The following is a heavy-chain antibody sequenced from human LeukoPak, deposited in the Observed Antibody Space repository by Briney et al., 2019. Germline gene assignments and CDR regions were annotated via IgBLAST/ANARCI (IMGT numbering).Heavy chain of an antibody. CDR1: GYTFTSYY. V-gene: IGHV1-46*01. Sequence: GASVKVSCKASGYTFTSYYMHWARQAPGQGLEWLGIISPSGSSTSYAQKLQGRVTMTTDTSTSTAYMELRSLRSDDTAVYYCARDQYYDSKGWFDPWGQGTLDTVSS. CDR2: ISPSGSST. J-gene: IGHJ5*02. CDR3: ARDQYYDSKGWFDP. D-gene: IGHD3-22*01.